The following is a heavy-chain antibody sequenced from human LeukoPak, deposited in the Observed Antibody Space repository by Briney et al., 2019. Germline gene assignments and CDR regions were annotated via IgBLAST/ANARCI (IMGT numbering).Heavy chain of an antibody. CDR2: IRYDGSNT. Sequence: GGSLRLSCAASGFTFSSYAMHWVRQAPGKGLEWVAFIRYDGSNTYYADSVKGRFTISRDNAKNSLYLQMNSLRAEDTAVYYCARVRRSSSWYNVFDYWGQGTLVTVSS. V-gene: IGHV3-30*02. CDR3: ARVRRSSSWYNVFDY. D-gene: IGHD6-13*01. J-gene: IGHJ4*02. CDR1: GFTFSSYA.